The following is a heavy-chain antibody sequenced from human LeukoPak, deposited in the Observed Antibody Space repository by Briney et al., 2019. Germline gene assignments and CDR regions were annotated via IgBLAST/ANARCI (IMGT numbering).Heavy chain of an antibody. V-gene: IGHV4-34*01. Sequence: PGGSLRLSCAASGFAFSDYYWSWIRQPPGKGPEWIGEINHSGSTNYNPSLKSRVTISVDTSKNQFSLKLSSVTAADTAVYYCARASYYDSSGYYLLYWGQGTLVTVSS. CDR1: GFAFSDYY. CDR3: ARASYYDSSGYYLLY. D-gene: IGHD3-22*01. J-gene: IGHJ4*02. CDR2: INHSGST.